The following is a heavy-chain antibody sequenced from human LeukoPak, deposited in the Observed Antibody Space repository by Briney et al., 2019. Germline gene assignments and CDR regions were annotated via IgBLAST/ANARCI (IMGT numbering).Heavy chain of an antibody. V-gene: IGHV1-69*05. Sequence: GASVKVSCKASGGTFSSYAIGWVRQAPGQGLEWMGGIIPIFGTANYAQKFQGRVTITTDESTSTAYMELSSLRSEDTAVYYCARALTDYYDSSGYSSFGYWGQGTLVTVSS. CDR2: IIPIFGTA. CDR3: ARALTDYYDSSGYSSFGY. D-gene: IGHD3-22*01. CDR1: GGTFSSYA. J-gene: IGHJ4*02.